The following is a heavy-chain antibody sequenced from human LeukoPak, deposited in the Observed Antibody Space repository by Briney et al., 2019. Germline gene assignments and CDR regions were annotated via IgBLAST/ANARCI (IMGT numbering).Heavy chain of an antibody. V-gene: IGHV4-59*13. CDR2: VYYSGSI. D-gene: IGHD6-13*01. CDR1: GGSINSYY. CDR3: ARLSRIAAAGAYSYHSMDV. Sequence: SQTLSLTCPVYGGSINSYYWSWIRQPPGKGLEWIGFVYYSGSINYNPSLKSRVTISVDTSNNQFSLKLSSVTAADTAVYYCARLSRIAAAGAYSYHSMDVWGQGTTVTVSS. J-gene: IGHJ6*02.